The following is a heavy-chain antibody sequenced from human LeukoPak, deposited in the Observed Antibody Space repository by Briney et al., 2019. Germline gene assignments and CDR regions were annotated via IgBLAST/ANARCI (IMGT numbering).Heavy chain of an antibody. CDR2: ITRSSSPI. V-gene: IGHV3-48*01. CDR1: GFTFSSYA. Sequence: GRSLRLSCAASGFTFSSYAMNWVRQAPGKGLEWLSYITRSSSPIYYADSVKGRFTTSRDNARNSLYLQMNSLRAEDTAVYYCARDNAGYDYWGQGTLVTVSS. J-gene: IGHJ4*02. D-gene: IGHD5-12*01. CDR3: ARDNAGYDY.